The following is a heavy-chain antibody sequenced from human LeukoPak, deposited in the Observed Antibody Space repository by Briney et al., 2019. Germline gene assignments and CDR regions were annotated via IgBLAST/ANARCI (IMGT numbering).Heavy chain of an antibody. V-gene: IGHV4-34*01. CDR2: INHSGST. CDR3: ARKGRQQLST. D-gene: IGHD6-13*01. J-gene: IGHJ5*02. CDR1: GGSFSGYY. Sequence: PSETLSLTCAVYGGSFSGYYWSWIRQPPGKWLEWIGEINHSGSTNYNPSLKSRVTISVDTSKNQFSLKLSSVTAADTAVYYCARKGRQQLSTWGQGTLVTVSS.